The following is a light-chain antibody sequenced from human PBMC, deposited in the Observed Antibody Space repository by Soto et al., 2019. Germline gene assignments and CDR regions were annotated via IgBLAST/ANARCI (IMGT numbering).Light chain of an antibody. V-gene: IGKV1-12*01. CDR3: LQVSSYPRT. J-gene: IGKJ1*01. Sequence: DIQMTQSPSSVSAVVGDRVTITCRASRGIGDRLAWFQQKPGKAPQFLIQTASNLQSGVPSRFSGSGSGTEFTLSINSLQPEDNGTYYCLQVSSYPRTFGQGTKVEIK. CDR2: TAS. CDR1: RGIGDR.